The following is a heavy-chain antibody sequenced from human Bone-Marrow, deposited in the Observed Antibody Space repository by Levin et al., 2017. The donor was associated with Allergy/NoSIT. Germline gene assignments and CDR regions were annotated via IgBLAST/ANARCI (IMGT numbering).Heavy chain of an antibody. CDR2: INHGGTT. CDR3: AKGTQLWGS. V-gene: IGHV4-34*01. Sequence: PSETLSLTCAVYGGSFSDSYWSWIRQPPGKTLEWIGEINHGGTTNYNPSLKSRVTMSIDTSRNQFSLKLASVTAADAGVYYCAKGTQLWGSWGQGTLVTVSS. J-gene: IGHJ5*02. CDR1: GGSFSDSY. D-gene: IGHD5-18*01.